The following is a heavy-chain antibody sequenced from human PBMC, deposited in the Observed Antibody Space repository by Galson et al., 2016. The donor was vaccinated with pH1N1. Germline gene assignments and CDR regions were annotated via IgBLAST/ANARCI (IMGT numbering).Heavy chain of an antibody. J-gene: IGHJ1*01. CDR3: VRGRYCSGGSCYSPTAEYFQH. V-gene: IGHV3-74*01. D-gene: IGHD2-15*01. Sequence: SLRLSCAASGFFFTNYWMHWVRQAPGRGLVWVARVNNDGSSTNYADSVKGRFTLSRDNAKNTVFLEMSSLRAEDTGAYYCVRGRYCSGGSCYSPTAEYFQHWGRGTLLTVSS. CDR1: GFFFTNYW. CDR2: VNNDGSST.